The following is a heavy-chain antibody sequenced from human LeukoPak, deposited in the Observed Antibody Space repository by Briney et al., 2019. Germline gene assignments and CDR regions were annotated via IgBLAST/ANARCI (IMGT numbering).Heavy chain of an antibody. Sequence: ASVKVSXKAPGGTFSSYAISWVRQAPGQGLEWMGGIIPIFGTANYAQKFQGRVTITADESTSTAYMELSSLRSEDTAVYYCARDRYCSSTSCLNWFDPWGQRTLVTVSS. CDR2: IIPIFGTA. J-gene: IGHJ5*02. V-gene: IGHV1-69*01. CDR1: GGTFSSYA. D-gene: IGHD2-2*01. CDR3: ARDRYCSSTSCLNWFDP.